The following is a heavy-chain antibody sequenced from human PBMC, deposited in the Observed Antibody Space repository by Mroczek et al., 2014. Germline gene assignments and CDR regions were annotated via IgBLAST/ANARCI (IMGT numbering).Heavy chain of an antibody. CDR2: INHSGST. D-gene: IGHD3-3*01. CDR3: ASNRFLQWTPTRTFDY. CDR1: GGSFSGYY. J-gene: IGHJ4*02. Sequence: QVQLQQWGAGLLKPSETLSLTCAVYGGSFSGYYWSWIRQPPGKGLEWIGEINHSGSTNYNPSLKSRVTISVDTSKNQFSLKLSSVTAADTAVYYCASNRFLQWTPTRTFDYWGQGTLVTVSS. V-gene: IGHV4-34*01.